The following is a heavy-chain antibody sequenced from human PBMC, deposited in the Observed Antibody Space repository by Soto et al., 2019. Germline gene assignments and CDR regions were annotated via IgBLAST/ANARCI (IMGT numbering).Heavy chain of an antibody. CDR3: ARHSSAWPPTRFDP. V-gene: IGHV1-3*04. CDR2: INTANGNT. D-gene: IGHD2-15*01. J-gene: IGHJ5*02. Sequence: ASVKVSCKASGYTFTHYAMQWVRQAPGQRLEWMGMINTANGNTEYSQKFQGRVTFTRDTSASTVYMELSNLRYEDTAVYNCARHSSAWPPTRFDPWGQGTLVTVSS. CDR1: GYTFTHYA.